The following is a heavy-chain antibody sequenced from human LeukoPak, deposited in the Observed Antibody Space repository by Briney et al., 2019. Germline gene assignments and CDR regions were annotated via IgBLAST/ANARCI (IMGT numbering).Heavy chain of an antibody. J-gene: IGHJ3*02. CDR1: GGSISSSSYY. Sequence: SETLSLTCTVPGGSISSSSYYWGWIRQPPGKGLEWIGSIYYSGSTYYNPSLKSRVTISVDTSKNQFSLKLSSVTAADTAVYYCARRGYYDSSGYYNDAFDIWGQGTMVTVSS. V-gene: IGHV4-39*01. CDR3: ARRGYYDSSGYYNDAFDI. D-gene: IGHD3-22*01. CDR2: IYYSGST.